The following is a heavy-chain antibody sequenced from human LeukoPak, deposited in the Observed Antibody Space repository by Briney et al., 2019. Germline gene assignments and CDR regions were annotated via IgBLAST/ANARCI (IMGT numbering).Heavy chain of an antibody. Sequence: SETLSLTCAVSGASISGSGYYWGWIRQPPGKGLEWIGSIYYSGSTYYNPSLKSRVTISVDTSKNQFSLKLSSVTAADTAVYYCARGGNSDAFDIWGQGTMVTVSS. CDR2: IYYSGST. D-gene: IGHD2/OR15-2a*01. CDR3: ARGGNSDAFDI. V-gene: IGHV4-39*07. J-gene: IGHJ3*02. CDR1: GASISGSGYY.